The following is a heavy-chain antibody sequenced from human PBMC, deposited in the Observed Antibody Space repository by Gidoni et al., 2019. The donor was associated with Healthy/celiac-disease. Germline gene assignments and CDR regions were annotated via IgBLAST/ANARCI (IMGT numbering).Heavy chain of an antibody. D-gene: IGHD3-3*01. V-gene: IGHV4-34*01. Sequence: QVQLQQWGAGLLKPSETLSLTCAVYGGSFSGYYWSWIRQPPGKGLEWIGEINHSGSTNYNPSLKSRVTISVDTSKNQFSLKLSSVTAADTAVYYCARGPLITIFGVVPYGMDVWGQGTTVTVSS. CDR1: GGSFSGYY. CDR2: INHSGST. CDR3: ARGPLITIFGVVPYGMDV. J-gene: IGHJ6*02.